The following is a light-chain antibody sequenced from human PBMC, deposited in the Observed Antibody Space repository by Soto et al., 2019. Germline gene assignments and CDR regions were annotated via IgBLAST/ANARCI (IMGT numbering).Light chain of an antibody. J-gene: IGKJ4*01. Sequence: DIQVTQSPSSLSASVGDRVTITCRASQSISSYLNWYQQKPGKAPRLLMYTVSSLQSGVPSRFSGSGSGTDFTLTISSLQPEDFGTYYCQQSYSTPLTFGGGTKVEIK. CDR1: QSISSY. CDR3: QQSYSTPLT. V-gene: IGKV1-39*01. CDR2: TVS.